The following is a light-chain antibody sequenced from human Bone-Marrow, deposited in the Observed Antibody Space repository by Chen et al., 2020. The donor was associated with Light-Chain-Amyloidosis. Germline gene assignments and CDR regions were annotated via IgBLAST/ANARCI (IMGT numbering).Light chain of an antibody. V-gene: IGKV1-39*01. CDR2: AAS. CDR3: QQYGTSPLT. CDR1: MSISTH. Sequence: IQMTQSPSSLSASVGDRVTITCRAGMSISTHLNWYQQQPGKAPKLLIYAASNLQSGVPSRFSGSGSGTDFTLTINRLEPEDFAMYYCQQYGTSPLTFGGGTKVEIK. J-gene: IGKJ4*01.